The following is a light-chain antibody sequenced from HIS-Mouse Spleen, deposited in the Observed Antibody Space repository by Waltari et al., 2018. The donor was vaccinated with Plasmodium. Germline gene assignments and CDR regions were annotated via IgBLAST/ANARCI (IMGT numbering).Light chain of an antibody. CDR3: YSTDSSGNHRV. V-gene: IGLV3-10*01. Sequence: SYELTQPPSVSVSPGQTARITCSGDALPKKYAYWDQQKSGQAPVLVIYEERKRPSGIPERFSGSSAGTMATLTISGAQVEDEADDYCYSTDSSGNHRVFGGGTKLTVL. CDR2: EER. CDR1: ALPKKY. J-gene: IGLJ3*02.